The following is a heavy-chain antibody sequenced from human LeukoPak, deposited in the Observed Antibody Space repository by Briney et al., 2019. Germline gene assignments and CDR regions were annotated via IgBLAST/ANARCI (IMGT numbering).Heavy chain of an antibody. CDR1: GFSFSSYG. V-gene: IGHV3-30*03. CDR3: ASEDGHNPNLGFDY. J-gene: IGHJ4*02. D-gene: IGHD5-24*01. Sequence: PGGSLRLSCAASGFSFSSYGMHWVRQAPGKGLEWVAAISYDGRNKYYADSVKGRFTISRDTSKNTLYLQMNSLRAEDTAVYYCASEDGHNPNLGFDYWGQGTLVTVSS. CDR2: ISYDGRNK.